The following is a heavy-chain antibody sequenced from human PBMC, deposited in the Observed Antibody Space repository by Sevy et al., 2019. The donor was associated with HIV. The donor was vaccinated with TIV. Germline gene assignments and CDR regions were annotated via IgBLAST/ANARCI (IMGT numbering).Heavy chain of an antibody. D-gene: IGHD6-19*01. CDR2: IGYDGSNN. CDR1: GFTFSSYG. Sequence: GGSLRLSCVASGFTFSSYGMHWVRQAPGKGLEWVAFIGYDGSNNYYADSVEGRFTISRDNSKNTLYLQMNSLRAEDTAVYYCATLGIAVAGAFPWGQGTLVTVSS. J-gene: IGHJ5*02. CDR3: ATLGIAVAGAFP. V-gene: IGHV3-30*02.